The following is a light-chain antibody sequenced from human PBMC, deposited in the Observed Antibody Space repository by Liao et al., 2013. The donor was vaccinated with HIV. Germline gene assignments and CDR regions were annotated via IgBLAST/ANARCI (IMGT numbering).Light chain of an antibody. Sequence: SYELTQPPSVSVSPGQTASITCSGDKVGDKYVSWNQQRPGQSPVLVIYQDTKRPAGIPERFSGSNSGNTATLTISGTQAMDEGDYYCQAWDNTLYVFGAGTRVTVL. J-gene: IGLJ1*01. CDR2: QDT. V-gene: IGLV3-1*01. CDR1: KVGDKY. CDR3: QAWDNTLYV.